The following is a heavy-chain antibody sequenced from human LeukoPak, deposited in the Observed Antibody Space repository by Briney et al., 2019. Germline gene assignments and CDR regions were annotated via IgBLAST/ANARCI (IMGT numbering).Heavy chain of an antibody. Sequence: GGSLRLSCAASGFTFSSYSMNWVRQAPGKGLEWVSYISSSSSTIYYADSVKGRFTISRDNAKNSLYLQMNSLRAEDTAVYYCARDSTYYDFWSGYSEGNYFDYWGQGTLVTVSS. J-gene: IGHJ4*02. V-gene: IGHV3-48*01. D-gene: IGHD3-3*01. CDR1: GFTFSSYS. CDR2: ISSSSSTI. CDR3: ARDSTYYDFWSGYSEGNYFDY.